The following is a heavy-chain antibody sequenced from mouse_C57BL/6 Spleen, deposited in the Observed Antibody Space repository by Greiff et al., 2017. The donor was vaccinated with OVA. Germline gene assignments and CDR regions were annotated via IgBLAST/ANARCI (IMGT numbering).Heavy chain of an antibody. CDR3: ASVVTTGFAY. D-gene: IGHD2-2*01. J-gene: IGHJ3*01. V-gene: IGHV1-69*01. CDR1: GYTFTSYW. Sequence: QVQLQQPGAELVMPGASVKLSCKASGYTFTSYWMHWVKQRPGQGLEWIGEIDPSDSYTNYNQKFKGKSTLTVDKSSRTAYMQLSSLTSEDSAVYYCASVVTTGFAYWGQGTLVTVSA. CDR2: IDPSDSYT.